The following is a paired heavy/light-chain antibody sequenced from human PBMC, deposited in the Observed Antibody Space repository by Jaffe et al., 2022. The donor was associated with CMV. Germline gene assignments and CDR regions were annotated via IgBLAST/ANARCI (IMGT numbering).Light chain of an antibody. CDR2: GAS. Sequence: EIVLTQSPGTLSLSPGERATLSCRASQSVSSSYLAWYQQKPGQAPRLLIYGASSRATGIPDRFSGSGSGTDFTLTISRLEPEDFAVYYCQQYGSSPFMYTFGQGTKLEIK. J-gene: IGKJ2*01. CDR3: QQYGSSPFMYT. CDR1: QSVSSSY. V-gene: IGKV3-20*01.
Heavy chain of an antibody. Sequence: QVQLQESGPGLVKPSETLSLTCTVSGGSISSYYWSWIRQPAGKGLEWIGRIYTSGSTNYNPSLKSRVTMSVDTSKNQFSLKLSSVTAADTAVYYCARLRSGSHYGMDVWGQGTTVTVSS. CDR3: ARLRSGSHYGMDV. CDR2: IYTSGST. J-gene: IGHJ6*02. D-gene: IGHD3-3*01. V-gene: IGHV4-4*07. CDR1: GGSISSYY.